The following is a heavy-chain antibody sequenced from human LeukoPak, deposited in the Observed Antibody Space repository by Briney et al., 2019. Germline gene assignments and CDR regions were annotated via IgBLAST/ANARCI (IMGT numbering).Heavy chain of an antibody. CDR2: ISESGGSTI. CDR3: ARDLGYVRAFDY. J-gene: IGHJ4*02. D-gene: IGHD2-2*01. CDR1: GFTLRTYV. Sequence: GGSLRLSCAASGFTLRTYVMTWVRQAPGKGLEWVSSISESGGSTIYYADSVKGRFTISRDNAKNSLYLQMNSLRAEDTAVYYCARDLGYVRAFDYWGQGTLVTVSS. V-gene: IGHV3-21*04.